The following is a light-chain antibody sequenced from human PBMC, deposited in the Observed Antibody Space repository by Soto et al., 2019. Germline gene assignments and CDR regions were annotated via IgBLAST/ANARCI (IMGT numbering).Light chain of an antibody. CDR2: DAS. CDR1: QSVSGW. Sequence: STLSASVGDTVTVTCRASQSVSGWLAWYQQKPGEAPKLLIYDASALPRGVPSRFSGSGSGTKFTLTVASLQPDDFATYYCQQYETFSGTFGPGTKVDIK. CDR3: QQYETFSGT. J-gene: IGKJ1*01. V-gene: IGKV1-5*01.